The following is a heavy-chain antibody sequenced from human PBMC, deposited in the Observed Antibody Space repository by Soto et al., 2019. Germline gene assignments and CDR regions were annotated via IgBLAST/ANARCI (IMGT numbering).Heavy chain of an antibody. V-gene: IGHV3-30*18. CDR2: ISYDGSNK. D-gene: IGHD5-12*01. CDR1: GFTFSSYG. J-gene: IGHJ4*02. CDR3: AKDVWIDFRAYFHYFDY. Sequence: QVQLVESGGGVVQPGRSLRLSCAASGFTFSSYGMHWVCQAPGKGLEWVAVISYDGSNKYYADSVKGRFTISRDNSKHTLYLQMNSLRAEDTAVYYCAKDVWIDFRAYFHYFDYWGQGTLVTVSS.